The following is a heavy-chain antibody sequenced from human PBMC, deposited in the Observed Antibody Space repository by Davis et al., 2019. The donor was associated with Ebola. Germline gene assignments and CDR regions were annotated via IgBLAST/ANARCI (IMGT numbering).Heavy chain of an antibody. Sequence: GESLKISCKGSGYSFTSYWIGWVRQMPGEALEWMGIIYPGDSDTSYSPSFQGHVTISADKSVNTAYLQWRSLRASDTAIYFCARHGADGHNLHFDSWGQGTLVTVSS. CDR3: ARHGADGHNLHFDS. CDR2: IYPGDSDT. V-gene: IGHV5-51*01. CDR1: GYSFTSYW. J-gene: IGHJ4*02. D-gene: IGHD5-24*01.